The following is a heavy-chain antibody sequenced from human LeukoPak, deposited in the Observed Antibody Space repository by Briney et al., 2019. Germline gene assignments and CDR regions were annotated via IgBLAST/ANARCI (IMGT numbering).Heavy chain of an antibody. CDR1: GGSFSGYY. CDR2: INHSGST. CDR3: ARAGAQGSYYTGPYYYGMDV. Sequence: SETLSLTCAVYGGSFSGYYWSWIRQPPGKGLEWIGEINHSGSTNYNPSLKSRVTISVDTSKNQCSLKLSSVTAADTAVYYCARAGAQGSYYTGPYYYGMDVWGQGTTVTVSS. D-gene: IGHD3-10*01. J-gene: IGHJ6*02. V-gene: IGHV4-34*01.